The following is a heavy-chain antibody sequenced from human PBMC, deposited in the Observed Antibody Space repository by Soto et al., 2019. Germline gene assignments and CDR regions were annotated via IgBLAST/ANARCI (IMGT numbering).Heavy chain of an antibody. CDR2: ISAYNGNT. J-gene: IGHJ4*02. CDR1: GYTFTSYG. D-gene: IGHD5-18*01. V-gene: IGHV1-18*04. CDR3: ARVRAAMVTFYFDY. Sequence: ASVKVSCKASGYTFTSYGISWVRQAPGQGLEWMGWISAYNGNTNYAQKLQGRVTMTTDTSTSTAYMELRSLRSDDTAVYYCARVRAAMVTFYFDYWGQGTLVTVSS.